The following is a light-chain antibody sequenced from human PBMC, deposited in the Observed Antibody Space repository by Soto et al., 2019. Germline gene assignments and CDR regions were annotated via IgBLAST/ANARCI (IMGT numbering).Light chain of an antibody. CDR3: ETWDSNTHTV. CDR1: SGHNTYT. J-gene: IGLJ7*01. CDR2: LERSGSY. V-gene: IGLV4-60*03. Sequence: QPVLTQSSSASASLGSSVKLTCTLSSGHNTYTIAWHQQQPGKAPRYLMKLERSGSYDKGGGVPDRFSGSSSGADRYLTISNLQSEDEADYYCETWDSNTHTVFGGGTQLTVL.